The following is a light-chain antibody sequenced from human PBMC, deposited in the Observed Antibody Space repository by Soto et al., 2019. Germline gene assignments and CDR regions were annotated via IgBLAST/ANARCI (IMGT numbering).Light chain of an antibody. J-gene: IGKJ1*01. V-gene: IGKV3-20*01. CDR1: QSLGNY. CDR3: QQYGRSPWT. CDR2: DVS. Sequence: NVLTQSPGTLSLSPGERATLSCRASQSLGNYLVLCQQKVCQAPRLLIRDVSNRATGIPDRFSGSGSGTDFTLAIGRLEPEVFAVYYCQQYGRSPWTFGQGTKVDI.